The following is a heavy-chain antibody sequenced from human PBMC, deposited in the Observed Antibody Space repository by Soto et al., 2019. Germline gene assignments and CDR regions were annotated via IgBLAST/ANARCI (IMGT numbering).Heavy chain of an antibody. CDR1: GYTFTGYY. CDR3: ARVNKPPYCSSTSCYRGDWFDP. CDR2: INPNSGGT. D-gene: IGHD2-2*01. J-gene: IGHJ5*02. Sequence: ASVKVSCKASGYTFTGYYMHWVRQAPGQGLEWMGWINPNSGGTNYAQKFQGWVTMTRDTSISTAYMELSRLRSDDTAVYYCARVNKPPYCSSTSCYRGDWFDPWGQGTLVTVSS. V-gene: IGHV1-2*04.